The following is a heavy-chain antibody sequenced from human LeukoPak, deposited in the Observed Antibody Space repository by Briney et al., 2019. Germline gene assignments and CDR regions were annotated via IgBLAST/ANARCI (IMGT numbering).Heavy chain of an antibody. V-gene: IGHV4-4*07. CDR2: IYTSGST. D-gene: IGHD4-23*01. CDR1: GGSISSYY. CDR3: ARVTDYGGIFDP. Sequence: SETLSLTCTVSGGSISSYYWSWIRQPAGKGLEWIGRIYTSGSTNYNPSLESRVTMSVDTSKNQFSLKLSSVTAADTAVYYCARVTDYGGIFDPWGQGTLVTVSS. J-gene: IGHJ5*02.